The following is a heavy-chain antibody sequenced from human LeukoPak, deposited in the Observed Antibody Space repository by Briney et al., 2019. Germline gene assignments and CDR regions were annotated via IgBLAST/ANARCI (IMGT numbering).Heavy chain of an antibody. CDR1: GGSFSGYY. CDR3: ARDRRYYDSSAYIRGFDY. D-gene: IGHD3-22*01. J-gene: IGHJ4*02. Sequence: SETLPLTCAVYGGSFSGYYWSWIRQPPGKGLEWIGEINHSGSTNYNPSLKRRVTISVDTSKNQFSLKLSSVTAADTAVYYCARDRRYYDSSAYIRGFDYWGQGTLVTVSS. V-gene: IGHV4-34*01. CDR2: INHSGST.